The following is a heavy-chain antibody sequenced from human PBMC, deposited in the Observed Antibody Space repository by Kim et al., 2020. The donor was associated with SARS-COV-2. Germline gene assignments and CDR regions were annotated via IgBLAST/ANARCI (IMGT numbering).Heavy chain of an antibody. D-gene: IGHD3-22*01. CDR3: AKDVDYYDSSGLDY. CDR1: GFTFSSYG. CDR2: IWYDGSNK. V-gene: IGHV3-33*06. J-gene: IGHJ4*02. Sequence: GGSLRLSCAASGFTFSSYGMHWVRQAPGKGLEWVAVIWYDGSNKYYADSVKGRFSISRDNSKNTLYLQMNSLRAEDTAVYYCAKDVDYYDSSGLDYWGQG.